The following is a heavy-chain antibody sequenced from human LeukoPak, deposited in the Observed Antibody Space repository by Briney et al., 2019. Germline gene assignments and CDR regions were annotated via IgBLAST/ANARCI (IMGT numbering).Heavy chain of an antibody. J-gene: IGHJ4*02. Sequence: PGRSLRLSCAASGFTFSSYAMHWVRQAPGKGLEWVAVISYDGSNKYYADSVKGRFTISRDNSKNTLYLQMNSLRAEDTAVYYCARGGFIAARLYYWGQGTLVTVSS. CDR3: ARGGFIAARLYY. V-gene: IGHV3-30-3*01. CDR2: ISYDGSNK. D-gene: IGHD6-6*01. CDR1: GFTFSSYA.